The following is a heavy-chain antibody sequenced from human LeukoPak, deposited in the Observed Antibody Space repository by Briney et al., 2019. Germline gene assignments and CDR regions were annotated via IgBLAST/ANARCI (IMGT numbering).Heavy chain of an antibody. CDR2: IYYSGST. CDR1: GGSISSYY. J-gene: IGHJ4*02. V-gene: IGHV4-59*01. Sequence: SETLSLTCTVSGGSISSYYWSWIRQPPGKGLEWIGYIYYSGSTNYNPSLKGRVTISVDTSKNQFSLKLSSVTAADTAVYYCARRYGDLFDYWGQGTLVTVSS. CDR3: ARRYGDLFDY. D-gene: IGHD4-17*01.